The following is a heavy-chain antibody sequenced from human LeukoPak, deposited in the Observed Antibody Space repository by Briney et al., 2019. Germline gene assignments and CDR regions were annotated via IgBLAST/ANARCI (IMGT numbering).Heavy chain of an antibody. V-gene: IGHV3-33*08. CDR1: GFTFSSYA. Sequence: SGGSLRLSCAASGFTFSSYAMHWVRQAPGKGLEWVAVIWYDGSNKYYADSVKGRFTISRDNSKNTLYLQMNSLRAEDTAVYYCARDLGGGNSWGYFDYWGQGTLVTVSS. J-gene: IGHJ4*02. CDR2: IWYDGSNK. D-gene: IGHD4-23*01. CDR3: ARDLGGGNSWGYFDY.